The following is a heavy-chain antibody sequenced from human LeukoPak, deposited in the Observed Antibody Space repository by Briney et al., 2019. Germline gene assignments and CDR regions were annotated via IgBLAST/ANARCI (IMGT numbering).Heavy chain of an antibody. CDR3: AKDPGDYYYHYMDV. CDR2: ISSSGGTT. D-gene: IGHD7-27*01. Sequence: GGSLRLSCAASGFTFSSYSMNWVRQAPGKGLEWVSYISSSGGTTYYADSVKGRFTISRDNAKNSLYLQMNSLRAEDTAVYYCAKDPGDYYYHYMDVWGKGTTVTVSS. CDR1: GFTFSSYS. J-gene: IGHJ6*03. V-gene: IGHV3-48*01.